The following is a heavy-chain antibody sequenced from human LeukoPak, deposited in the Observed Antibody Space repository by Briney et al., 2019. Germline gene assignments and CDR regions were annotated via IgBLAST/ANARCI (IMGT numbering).Heavy chain of an antibody. Sequence: SETLSRTCTVSGGSICSYYWSWIRQPPGKGLEWIVYIYYSGTTNYNPSLKRRVNISVDTSKDQSSLKLSSVTAADTAVYYCARGVYIAAAQYGYWGQGTLVTVSS. CDR3: ARGVYIAAAQYGY. CDR2: IYYSGTT. V-gene: IGHV4-59*01. D-gene: IGHD6-13*01. CDR1: GGSICSYY. J-gene: IGHJ4*02.